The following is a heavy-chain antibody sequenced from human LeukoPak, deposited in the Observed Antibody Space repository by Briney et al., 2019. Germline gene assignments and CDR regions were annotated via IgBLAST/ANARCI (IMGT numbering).Heavy chain of an antibody. V-gene: IGHV1-2*02. CDR1: GYTFTGYY. CDR3: ARMVGAFYYYYYMDV. D-gene: IGHD1-26*01. J-gene: IGHJ6*03. Sequence: ASVKVSCKTSGYTFTGYYMHWVRQAPGQGLEWMGWINPNSGGTNYAQKFQGRVTMTRDTSISTAYMELSRLRSDDTAVYYCARMVGAFYYYYYMDVWGKGTTVTISS. CDR2: INPNSGGT.